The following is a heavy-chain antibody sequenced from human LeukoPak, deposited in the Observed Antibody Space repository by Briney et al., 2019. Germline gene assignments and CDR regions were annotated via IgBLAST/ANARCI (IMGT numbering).Heavy chain of an antibody. Sequence: TSETLSLTCTVSGDSINNYYWTWIRQPPGKGLEWIGYISYSGNTYYNPSLKSRVTISLDTSKKQVSLKLSSVAAADTAVYYCARGVVLTGYPLDFWGRGTPVTVSS. J-gene: IGHJ4*02. CDR3: ARGVVLTGYPLDF. CDR1: GDSINNYY. CDR2: ISYSGNT. V-gene: IGHV4-59*08. D-gene: IGHD3-9*01.